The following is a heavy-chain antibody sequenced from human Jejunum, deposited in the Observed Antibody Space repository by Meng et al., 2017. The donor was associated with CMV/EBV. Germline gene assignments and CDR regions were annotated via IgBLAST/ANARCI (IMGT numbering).Heavy chain of an antibody. V-gene: IGHV3-30-3*01. D-gene: IGHD4-11*01. CDR2: VSNDGATT. CDR3: ARENDYTNYFDS. J-gene: IGHJ4*02. Sequence: APSGYTIRTDPIHCVRQAPGEGLGWVAGVSNDGATTYQADSVRGRFSISRDSSKNTVYLQMNSLRREDTAVYFCARENDYTNYFDSWGRGTLVTVSS. CDR1: GYTIRTDP.